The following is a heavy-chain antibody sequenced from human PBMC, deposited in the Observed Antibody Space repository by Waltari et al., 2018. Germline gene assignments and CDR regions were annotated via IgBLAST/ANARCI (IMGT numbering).Heavy chain of an antibody. CDR3: ASGAVSSSWYWVDY. CDR2: INPNRGNT. V-gene: IGHV1-8*01. J-gene: IGHJ4*02. Sequence: TGQGLEWMGWINPNRGNTGYAQKFQGRVTMTRNTSISTAYMELSSLRSEDTAVYYCASGAVSSSWYWVDYWGQG. D-gene: IGHD6-13*01.